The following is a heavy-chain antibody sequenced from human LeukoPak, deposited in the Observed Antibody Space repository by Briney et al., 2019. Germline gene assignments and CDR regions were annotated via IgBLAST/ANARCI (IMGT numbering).Heavy chain of an antibody. D-gene: IGHD5-18*01. Sequence: SETLSLTCTVSGGSISSGGYYWSWIRQHPGKGLEWIGYIYYSGSTYYNPSLKSRVTISVDTSKNQFSLKLSSVTAADTAVYYCARENREPMVTALFDYWGQGTLVTVSS. V-gene: IGHV4-31*03. J-gene: IGHJ4*02. CDR2: IYYSGST. CDR1: GGSISSGGYY. CDR3: ARENREPMVTALFDY.